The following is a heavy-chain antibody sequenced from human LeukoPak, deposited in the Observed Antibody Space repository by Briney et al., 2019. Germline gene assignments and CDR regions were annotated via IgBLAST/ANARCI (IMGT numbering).Heavy chain of an antibody. CDR3: AKADLWFGELFDY. CDR2: IRYDGSNK. V-gene: IGHV3-30*02. D-gene: IGHD3-10*01. Sequence: PGGSLRLSCAASGFTFSSYSMNWVRQAPGKGLEWVAFIRYDGSNKYYADSVKGRFTISRDNSKNTLYLQMNSLRAEDTAVYYCAKADLWFGELFDYWGQGTLVTVSS. CDR1: GFTFSSYS. J-gene: IGHJ4*02.